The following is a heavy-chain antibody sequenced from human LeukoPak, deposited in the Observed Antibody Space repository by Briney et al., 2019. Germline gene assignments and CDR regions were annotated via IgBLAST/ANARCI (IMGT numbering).Heavy chain of an antibody. CDR2: ISGSGGST. J-gene: IGHJ4*02. CDR1: GFTFSSYG. D-gene: IGHD3-16*02. CDR3: AKNTGIMITFGGVIVDY. V-gene: IGHV3-23*01. Sequence: GGSLRLSCAASGFTFSSYGMSWVRQAPGKGLEWVSAISGSGGSTYYADSLKGRFTIYRANSKNTLYLQMNSLRAEDTAVYYCAKNTGIMITFGGVIVDYWGQGTLVTVSS.